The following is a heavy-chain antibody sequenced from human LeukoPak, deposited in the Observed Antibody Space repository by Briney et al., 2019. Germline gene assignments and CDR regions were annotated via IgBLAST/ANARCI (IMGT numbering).Heavy chain of an antibody. CDR1: GFTFSNYG. CDR3: TKDRAPYGDYINWFDP. Sequence: GRALRPSCAASGFTFSNYGMHWVRQAPGKGLDWVAVISYDGSNKYYADYVKCRFTISRDNSKNTLYLQMNSLRAEDTAVYYCTKDRAPYGDYINWFDPWGQGTLVTVSS. J-gene: IGHJ5*02. V-gene: IGHV3-30*18. CDR2: ISYDGSNK. D-gene: IGHD4-17*01.